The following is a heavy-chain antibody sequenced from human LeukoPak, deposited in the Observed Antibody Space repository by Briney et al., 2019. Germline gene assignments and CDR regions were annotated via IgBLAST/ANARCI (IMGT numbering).Heavy chain of an antibody. Sequence: GASVKVSCKASGGTFSSYAISWVRQAPGRGLEWMGGIIPILGTANYAQKFQGRVTITTDESTSTAYMELSSLRSEDTAVYYCARGSHDGFDYWGQGTLVTVSS. CDR1: GGTFSSYA. CDR3: ARGSHDGFDY. D-gene: IGHD2-8*01. CDR2: IIPILGTA. J-gene: IGHJ4*02. V-gene: IGHV1-69*05.